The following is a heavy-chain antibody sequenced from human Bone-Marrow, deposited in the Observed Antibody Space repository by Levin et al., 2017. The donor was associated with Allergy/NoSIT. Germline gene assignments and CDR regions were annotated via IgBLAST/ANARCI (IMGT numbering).Heavy chain of an antibody. J-gene: IGHJ4*02. V-gene: IGHV3-48*03. CDR1: GFTFSSYE. D-gene: IGHD1/OR15-1a*01. Sequence: GESLKISCAASGFTFSSYEMNWVRQAPGKGLEWVSYISSSGSTIYYADSVKGRFTISRDNAKNSLYLQMNSLRAEDTAVYYCARDRRGLQEHEYYFDYWGQGTLVTVSS. CDR3: ARDRRGLQEHEYYFDY. CDR2: ISSSGSTI.